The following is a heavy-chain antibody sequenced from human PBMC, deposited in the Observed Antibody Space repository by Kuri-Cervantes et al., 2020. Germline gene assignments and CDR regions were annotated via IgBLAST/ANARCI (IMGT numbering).Heavy chain of an antibody. CDR1: GFTFSSYW. CDR3: ARDLGP. J-gene: IGHJ5*02. Sequence: GESLKISCAASGFTFSSYWMRWDRQAPGKGLVWFSRINSDGSSTSYADSVKGRFTISRDNAKNTLYLQMNSLRAEDTAVYYCARDLGPWGQGTLVTVSS. V-gene: IGHV3-74*01. CDR2: INSDGSST.